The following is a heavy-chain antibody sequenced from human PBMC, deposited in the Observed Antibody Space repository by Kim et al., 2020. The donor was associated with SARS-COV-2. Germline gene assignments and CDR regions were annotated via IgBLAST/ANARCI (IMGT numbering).Heavy chain of an antibody. J-gene: IGHJ4*02. CDR3: ARVPVGASSWYYFDS. Sequence: DSLKGRFTISRDNAENSLYLEMNSLSADDTAVYYCARVPVGASSWYYFDSWGQGTLVTVSS. D-gene: IGHD6-13*01. V-gene: IGHV3-11*05.